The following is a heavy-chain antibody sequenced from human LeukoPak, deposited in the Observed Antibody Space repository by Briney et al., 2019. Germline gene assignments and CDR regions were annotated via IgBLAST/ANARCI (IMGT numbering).Heavy chain of an antibody. D-gene: IGHD1-14*01. Sequence: SETLSLTCTVSASSISDSYWSWIRQSPGKGLEWAGQIHYSGGTIYNPSLRGRVTISLDTSKTLLSLELSSVTATDTAVYYCARRGTGQKAFDIWGHGTTVTVSS. V-gene: IGHV4-59*08. CDR3: ARRGTGQKAFDI. J-gene: IGHJ3*02. CDR2: IHYSGGT. CDR1: ASSISDSY.